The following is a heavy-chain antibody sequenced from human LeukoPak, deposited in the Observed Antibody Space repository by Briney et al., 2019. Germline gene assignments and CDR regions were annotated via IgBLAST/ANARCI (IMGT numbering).Heavy chain of an antibody. CDR3: ARGYLVRGVIMGIDY. V-gene: IGHV3-21*01. Sequence: GGSLRLSYAASGFTFSSYAMNWVGQAPGKGLEWVSSISSSSTYIYYADSVKGRFTISRDNAKNSLSLQLNSLRAEDTALYYCARGYLVRGVIMGIDYWGQGTLVTVSS. J-gene: IGHJ4*02. CDR1: GFTFSSYA. CDR2: ISSSSTYI. D-gene: IGHD3-10*01.